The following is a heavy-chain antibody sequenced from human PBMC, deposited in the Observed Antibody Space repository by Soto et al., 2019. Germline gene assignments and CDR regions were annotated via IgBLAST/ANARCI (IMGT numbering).Heavy chain of an antibody. CDR2: INPDSGGT. CDR3: APMGV. CDR1: GYNFIDYY. J-gene: IGHJ6*02. V-gene: IGHV1-2*02. Sequence: ASVKVSCKASGYNFIDYYLHWVRQAPGQGLEWIGWINPDSGGTTYAQKFQGRVTMTRDTSSSTAHMDLSSLRADDTAVYYCAPMGVWGQGTTVTVSS.